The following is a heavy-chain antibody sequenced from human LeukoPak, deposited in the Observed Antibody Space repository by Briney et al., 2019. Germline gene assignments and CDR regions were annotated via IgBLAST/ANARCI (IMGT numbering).Heavy chain of an antibody. D-gene: IGHD3-22*01. Sequence: ASVKVSCKASGYTFTSYSITWVRQAPGQGLEWMGWISAYNGNTNYAQKLQGRVTMTTDTSTTTAYMELRSLRSDDTAVYYCARTSLPHYYDCSGYYYAFDYWGQGTLVTVSS. CDR3: ARTSLPHYYDCSGYYYAFDY. CDR1: GYTFTSYS. CDR2: ISAYNGNT. J-gene: IGHJ4*02. V-gene: IGHV1-18*01.